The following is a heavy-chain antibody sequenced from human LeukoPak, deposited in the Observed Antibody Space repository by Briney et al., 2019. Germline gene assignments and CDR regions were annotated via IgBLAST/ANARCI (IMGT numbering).Heavy chain of an antibody. CDR3: ARDPGLYCSSTSCPPYYYYYYGMDV. V-gene: IGHV1-18*01. Sequence: ASVKVSCKASGYTFTSYGISWVRQAPGQGLEWMGWISAYNGNTNYAQKLQGRVTTTTDTSTSTAYMELRSLRSDDTAVYYCARDPGLYCSSTSCPPYYYYYYGMDVWGQGTTVTVSS. CDR2: ISAYNGNT. J-gene: IGHJ6*02. D-gene: IGHD2-2*01. CDR1: GYTFTSYG.